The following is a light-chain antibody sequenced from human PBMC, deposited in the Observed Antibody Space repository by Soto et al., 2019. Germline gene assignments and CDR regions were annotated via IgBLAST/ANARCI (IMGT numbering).Light chain of an antibody. Sequence: IVTTQSPATVSGSPGERVTLSCRASQSVSGNVAWYHQKPGQPPRLLVYGASTTATDIPARFFGSGSETDFTLTITRLQSEDFGIYYCQQFNSWPRTFGQGTKVDIK. CDR2: GAS. J-gene: IGKJ1*01. V-gene: IGKV3-15*01. CDR3: QQFNSWPRT. CDR1: QSVSGN.